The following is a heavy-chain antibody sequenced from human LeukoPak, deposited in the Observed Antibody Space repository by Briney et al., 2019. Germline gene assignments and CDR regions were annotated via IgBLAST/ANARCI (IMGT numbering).Heavy chain of an antibody. Sequence: GESLKISCKGSGYSFTNYWIGWVRQMPGKGLEWMGIIFPGDSDTRYNPSFQGQVTISADKSISTAYLQWSSLKASDTAMYYCTCATPYYYGSGRYYTDYWGQGTLVTVSS. D-gene: IGHD3-10*01. CDR3: TCATPYYYGSGRYYTDY. CDR2: IFPGDSDT. V-gene: IGHV5-51*01. J-gene: IGHJ4*02. CDR1: GYSFTNYW.